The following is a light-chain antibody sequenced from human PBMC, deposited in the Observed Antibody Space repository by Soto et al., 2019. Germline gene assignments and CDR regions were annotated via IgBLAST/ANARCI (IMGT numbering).Light chain of an antibody. CDR2: DAS. CDR3: QQYNHYSLT. CDR1: QRISSW. J-gene: IGKJ4*01. V-gene: IGKV1-5*01. Sequence: DIPMTQSPSTLSASVGDRVTITCRASQRISSWLARYQQKPGKAPKLLIYDASSLEIGVPSRFSGSGSDTEFPLTNNNLQTDEFANYPFQQYNHYSLTFGGGTKGELK.